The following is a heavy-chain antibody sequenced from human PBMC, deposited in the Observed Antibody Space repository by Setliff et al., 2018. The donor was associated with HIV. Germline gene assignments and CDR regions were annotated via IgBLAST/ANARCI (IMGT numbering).Heavy chain of an antibody. CDR3: ARDNYYDSSGAIGY. D-gene: IGHD3-22*01. CDR2: IIPIFGTT. Sequence: SVKVSCKSSGGTFSRYTNSWVRQAPGQGLEWVGGIIPIFGTTHYAQKFQGRVSITADASTSTSYMGLSSLRSDDTAVYYCARDNYYDSSGAIGYWGQGTLVTVSS. V-gene: IGHV1-69*13. J-gene: IGHJ4*02. CDR1: GGTFSRYT.